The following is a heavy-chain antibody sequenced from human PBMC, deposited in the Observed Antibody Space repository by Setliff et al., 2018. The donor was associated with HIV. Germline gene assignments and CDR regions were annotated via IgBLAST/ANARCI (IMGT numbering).Heavy chain of an antibody. CDR1: RGFFSDYY. CDR2: ISPSGST. CDR3: ARTPQEVVVVAATRPYYYYYMDV. D-gene: IGHD2-15*01. V-gene: IGHV4-34*01. J-gene: IGHJ6*03. Sequence: PSETLSLTCAVYRGFFSDYYWTWIRQPPGKGLEWIGEISPSGSTNYNPSLKSRVTISVDTSENQFSLKLSSVTAADTAVYYCARTPQEVVVVAATRPYYYYYMDVWGKGTTVTVSS.